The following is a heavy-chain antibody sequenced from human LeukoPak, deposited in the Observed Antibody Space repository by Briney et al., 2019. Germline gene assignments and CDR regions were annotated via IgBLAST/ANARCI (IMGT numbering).Heavy chain of an antibody. CDR1: RYSFTNYW. Sequence: GESLKISCQTSRYSFTNYWIGWVRQMPGKGLEWMGIIYPGDSDTRYSPSFQGQVTISADKSISTAYLQWSSLKAPDTAMYYCARLGYCSTTSCKRGGLDYWGQGTLVTVSS. D-gene: IGHD2-2*03. CDR3: ARLGYCSTTSCKRGGLDY. V-gene: IGHV5-51*01. CDR2: IYPGDSDT. J-gene: IGHJ4*02.